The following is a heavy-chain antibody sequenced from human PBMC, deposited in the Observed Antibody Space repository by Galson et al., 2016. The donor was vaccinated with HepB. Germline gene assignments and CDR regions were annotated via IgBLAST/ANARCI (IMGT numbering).Heavy chain of an antibody. CDR1: GGTFSSYA. CDR2: IIPVFGTA. V-gene: IGHV1-69*13. J-gene: IGHJ4*02. CDR3: ARVRLEDHYDSADYYSSDY. Sequence: SVKVSCKAPGGTFSSYAISWVRQAPGQGFEWMGGIIPVFGTATYAQKFQGRVTITADESTKTTYMELTGLRFADTAIYYCARVRLEDHYDSADYYSSDYWGQGTQVTVSS. D-gene: IGHD3-22*01.